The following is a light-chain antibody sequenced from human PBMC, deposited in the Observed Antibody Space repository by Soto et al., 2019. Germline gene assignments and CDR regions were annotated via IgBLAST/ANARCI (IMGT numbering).Light chain of an antibody. CDR3: QQYDNSPLT. Sequence: EIVLTQSPGTLSLSPGERATLSCRASQPISSHNYLAWYQQKPGQAPRALLYGASRRATGISDRFSGRGSETDFTLTISRLEPEEFAVYYCQQYDNSPLTFGGSTNVQIQ. CDR2: GAS. V-gene: IGKV3-20*01. J-gene: IGKJ4*01. CDR1: QPISSHNY.